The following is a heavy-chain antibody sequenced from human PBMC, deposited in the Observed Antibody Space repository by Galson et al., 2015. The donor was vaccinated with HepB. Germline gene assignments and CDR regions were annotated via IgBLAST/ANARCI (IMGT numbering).Heavy chain of an antibody. CDR1: GFTFGDDA. Sequence: SLRLACAASGFTFGDDAMSWVRQAPGKGLEWVGFIRSKTYGGTTGYAAAVKRRFTISREDSTSSAYLQMNSLKTEDTAVYYCTRVERRGYSYGLHWGQGTLVTVSS. D-gene: IGHD5-18*01. CDR3: TRVERRGYSYGLH. J-gene: IGHJ4*02. CDR2: IRSKTYGGTT. V-gene: IGHV3-49*04.